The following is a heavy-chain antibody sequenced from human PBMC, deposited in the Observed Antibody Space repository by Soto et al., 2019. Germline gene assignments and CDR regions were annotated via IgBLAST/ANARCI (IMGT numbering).Heavy chain of an antibody. V-gene: IGHV5-10-1*01. CDR2: IDPRDSYS. CDR1: GYTFSAFW. CDR3: ARLSTRFCTKTTCQQYFGMDV. Sequence: GESLKISCHASGYTFSAFWITWVRQMPGKGLEWMATIDPRDSYSNYSLSFQGHVTISADKSIGSAYLHWSTLEASDTAIYYCARLSTRFCTKTTCQQYFGMDVWGQGTTVTVYS. J-gene: IGHJ6*02. D-gene: IGHD2-8*01.